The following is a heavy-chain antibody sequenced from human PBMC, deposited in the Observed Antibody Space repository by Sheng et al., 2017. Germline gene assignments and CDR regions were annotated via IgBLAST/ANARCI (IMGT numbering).Heavy chain of an antibody. CDR3: ARRYGXRAVAGGIDY. Sequence: QVQLQQWGAGLLKPSETLSLTCAVYGGSFSGYYWSWIRQPPGKGLEWIGEINHSGSTNYNPSLKSRVTISVDTSKNQFSLKLSSVTAADTAVYYCARRYGXRAVAGGIDYWGQGTLVTVSS. D-gene: IGHD6-19*01. CDR2: INHSGST. J-gene: IGHJ4*02. V-gene: IGHV4-34*01. CDR1: GGSFSGYY.